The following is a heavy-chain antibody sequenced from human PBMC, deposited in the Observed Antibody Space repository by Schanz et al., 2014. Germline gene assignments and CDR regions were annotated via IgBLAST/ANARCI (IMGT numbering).Heavy chain of an antibody. CDR2: INPIGGST. D-gene: IGHD5-18*01. CDR3: TRGGYSYALSAFDI. CDR1: GYTFTNFF. J-gene: IGHJ3*02. Sequence: QVHLVQSGAEVHKPGASLKISCKASGYTFTNFFLHWVRQAPGQGLEWMGIINPIGGSTTYAQKLRGAVTLTTDTSTDTAYLELTSLRSDDTALYYCTRGGYSYALSAFDIWGQGTMVTVSS. V-gene: IGHV1-46*01.